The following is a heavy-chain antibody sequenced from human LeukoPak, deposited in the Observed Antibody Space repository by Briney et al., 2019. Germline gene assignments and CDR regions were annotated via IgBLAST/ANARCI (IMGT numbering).Heavy chain of an antibody. J-gene: IGHJ4*02. CDR1: GFTFSSYG. CDR2: ISYDGSNK. CDR3: AKDRGPIYYDSSGLLDY. Sequence: GGSLRLSCAASGFTFSSYGMHWVRQAPGKGLEWVAVISYDGSNKYYADSVKGRFTISRDNSKNTLYLQMNSLRAEDTALYYCAKDRGPIYYDSSGLLDYWGQGTLVTVSS. D-gene: IGHD3-22*01. V-gene: IGHV3-30*18.